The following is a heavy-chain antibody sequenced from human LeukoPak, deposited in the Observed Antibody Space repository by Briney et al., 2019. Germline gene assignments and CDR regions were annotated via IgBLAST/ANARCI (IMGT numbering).Heavy chain of an antibody. J-gene: IGHJ4*02. V-gene: IGHV3-30*04. D-gene: IGHD2-15*01. CDR2: ISYDGSNK. Sequence: GRSLRLSCAASGFTFSSYAMHWVRQAPGKGLEWVAVISYDGSNKYYADSVKGRFTISRDNSKNTLYLQMNSLRAEDTAVYYCARDLGYCSGGSCRYYFDYWGQGTLVTVSS. CDR3: ARDLGYCSGGSCRYYFDY. CDR1: GFTFSSYA.